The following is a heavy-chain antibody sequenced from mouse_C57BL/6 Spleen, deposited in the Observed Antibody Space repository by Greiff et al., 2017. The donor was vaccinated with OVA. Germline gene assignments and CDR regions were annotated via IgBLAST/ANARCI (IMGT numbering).Heavy chain of an antibody. CDR3: ARSLSTMVPYAMDY. D-gene: IGHD2-2*01. CDR1: GYTFPSYT. V-gene: IGHV1-4*01. J-gene: IGHJ4*01. Sequence: VRLQQSGAELARPGASVKMSCKASGYTFPSYTMHWVKQRPGQGLEWIGYINPSSGYTKYNQKFKDKATLTADKSSSTAYMQLSSLTSEDSAVYYCARSLSTMVPYAMDYWGQGTSVTVSS. CDR2: INPSSGYT.